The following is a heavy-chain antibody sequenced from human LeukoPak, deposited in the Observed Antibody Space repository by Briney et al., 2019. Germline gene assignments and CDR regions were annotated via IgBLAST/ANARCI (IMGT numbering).Heavy chain of an antibody. CDR3: ARVVAVAGLDY. Sequence: GGSLRLSCAASGFTFSSYAMSWVRQAPGKGLEWVSAISGSGGSTYYADSVKGRFTISRDNAKNSLYLQMNSLRAEDTAVYYCARVVAVAGLDYWGQGTLVTVSS. D-gene: IGHD6-19*01. J-gene: IGHJ4*02. CDR2: ISGSGGST. CDR1: GFTFSSYA. V-gene: IGHV3-23*01.